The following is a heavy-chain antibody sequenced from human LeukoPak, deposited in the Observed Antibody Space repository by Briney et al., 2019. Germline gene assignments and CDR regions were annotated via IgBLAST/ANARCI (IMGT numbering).Heavy chain of an antibody. V-gene: IGHV1-2*02. D-gene: IGHD3-16*02. J-gene: IGHJ5*02. CDR1: GYTFTDDY. Sequence: GASVKVSCKASGYTFTDDYIHWVRQAPGQGLEWMGWIYPNTGGTNYAQKFQGRVTMTRDTSISTAYMELSRLRSDDTAVYYCARDENGYVWGSFRAWGQGTLVTVSS. CDR2: IYPNTGGT. CDR3: ARDENGYVWGSFRA.